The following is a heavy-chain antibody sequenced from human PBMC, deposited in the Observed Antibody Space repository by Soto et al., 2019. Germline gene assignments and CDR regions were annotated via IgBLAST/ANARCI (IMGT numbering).Heavy chain of an antibody. J-gene: IGHJ4*02. D-gene: IGHD3-22*01. V-gene: IGHV3-30-3*01. CDR3: ARVDYYDSSGYNQIGDY. CDR2: ISYDGSNK. Sequence: PGGSLRLSCAASGFTFSSYAMHWVRQAPGKGLEWVAVISYDGSNKYYADSVKGRFTISRDNSKNTLYLQMNSLRAEDTAVYYCARVDYYDSSGYNQIGDYWGRGTLVTVSS. CDR1: GFTFSSYA.